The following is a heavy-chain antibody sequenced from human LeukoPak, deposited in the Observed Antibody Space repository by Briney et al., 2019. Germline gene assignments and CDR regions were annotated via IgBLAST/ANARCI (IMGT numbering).Heavy chain of an antibody. CDR3: ARDEGIAAAGIDY. CDR1: GFTFTIYN. CDR2: ISSYSTYM. V-gene: IGHV3-21*01. J-gene: IGHJ4*02. D-gene: IGHD6-13*01. Sequence: PGGSLRLSCAASGFTFTIYNMNWVRQAPGKGLEWVSSISSYSTYMSYADSVKGRFTISRDNAKNSLYLQMNSLRAEDTAVYCCARDEGIAAAGIDYWGQGTLVTVSS.